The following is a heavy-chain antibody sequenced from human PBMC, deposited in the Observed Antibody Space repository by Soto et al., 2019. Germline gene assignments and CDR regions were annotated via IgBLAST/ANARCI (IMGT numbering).Heavy chain of an antibody. CDR2: IYHSGST. D-gene: IGHD3-10*01. CDR1: GGSISSGGYS. V-gene: IGHV4-30-2*01. J-gene: IGHJ4*02. CDR3: ARGDYYGSGSHHIDY. Sequence: SETLSRTCVVFGGSISSGGYSWSWIRQPPGKGLEWIGYIYHSGSTYYNPSLKSRVTISVDRSKNQFSLKLSSVTAADTAVYYCARGDYYGSGSHHIDYWGQGTLVTVSS.